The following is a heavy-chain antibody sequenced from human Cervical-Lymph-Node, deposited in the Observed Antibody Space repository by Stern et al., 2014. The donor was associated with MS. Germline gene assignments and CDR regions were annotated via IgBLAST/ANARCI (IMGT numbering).Heavy chain of an antibody. CDR3: ARGSREVLLPRFYFDY. J-gene: IGHJ4*02. CDR1: GGSISSGNYY. D-gene: IGHD3-3*01. CDR2: IYHSGST. V-gene: IGHV4-31*03. Sequence: VQLVESGPGLVKPSQTLSLTCTVSGGSISSGNYYWSWLRQHPGKGLEWIVSIYHSGSTYYNPPLKSRVTTSIDTSKNQFSLKLSSVTAADTAVYYCARGSREVLLPRFYFDYWGQGTLVTVSS.